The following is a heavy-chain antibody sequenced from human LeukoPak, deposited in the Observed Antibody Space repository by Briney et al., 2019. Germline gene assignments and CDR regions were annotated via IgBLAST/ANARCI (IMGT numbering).Heavy chain of an antibody. CDR3: ARKVPAACFDY. D-gene: IGHD2-2*01. CDR2: ISPSGSIS. CDR1: GGSISSSSYY. Sequence: ETLSLTCTVSGGSISSSSYYWGWIRQPPGKGLEWVSGISPSGSISYYADSVKGRFTISRDNSKNTLYLQMNSLRAEDTAVYYCARKVPAACFDYWGQGTLVTVSS. V-gene: IGHV3-23*01. J-gene: IGHJ4*02.